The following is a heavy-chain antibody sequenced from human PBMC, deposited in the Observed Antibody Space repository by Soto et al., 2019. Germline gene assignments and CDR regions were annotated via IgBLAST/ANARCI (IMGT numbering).Heavy chain of an antibody. CDR2: LGTAGGT. Sequence: EVQLVESGGGLVQPGGALRLSCAASGFTFSSYDMHWVRQATGKGLEWVSGLGTAGGTFYAGSVKGRFTISRENAKNSLYLQMNSLRAGDTAVYYCARGGETGFDYWGPGTLVTISS. D-gene: IGHD3-16*01. V-gene: IGHV3-13*01. CDR1: GFTFSSYD. CDR3: ARGGETGFDY. J-gene: IGHJ4*02.